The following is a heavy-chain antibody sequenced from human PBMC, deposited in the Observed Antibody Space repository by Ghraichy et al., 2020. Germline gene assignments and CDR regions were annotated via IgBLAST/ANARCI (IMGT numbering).Heavy chain of an antibody. J-gene: IGHJ3*02. Sequence: SETLSLTCTVSGGSISSSSYYWGWIRQPPGKGLEWIGSIYYSGSTYSNPSLKSRVTISLDTSKNQFSLKLSSVTAADTAVYYCARHALNNDAFDIWGQGTMVTVSS. CDR1: GGSISSSSYY. V-gene: IGHV4-39*01. D-gene: IGHD2/OR15-2a*01. CDR3: ARHALNNDAFDI. CDR2: IYYSGST.